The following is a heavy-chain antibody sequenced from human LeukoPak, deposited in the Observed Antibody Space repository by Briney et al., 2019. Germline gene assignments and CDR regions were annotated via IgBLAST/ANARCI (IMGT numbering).Heavy chain of an antibody. J-gene: IGHJ4*02. CDR1: GGSISSYY. Sequence: SETLSLTCTVSGGSISSYYWSWIRQPPGKGLEWIGYIYYSGSTNYNPSLKSRVTISVDTSKNQFSLKLSSVTAADTAVYYCARDLPGIVGALGYWGQGTLVTVSS. V-gene: IGHV4-59*01. CDR2: IYYSGST. CDR3: ARDLPGIVGALGY. D-gene: IGHD1-26*01.